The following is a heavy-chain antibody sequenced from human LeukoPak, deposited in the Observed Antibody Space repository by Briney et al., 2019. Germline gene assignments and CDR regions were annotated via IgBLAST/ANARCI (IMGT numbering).Heavy chain of an antibody. CDR3: SSVLPTAPFYGMDV. V-gene: IGHV4-34*01. D-gene: IGHD2-2*01. Sequence: SETLSLTCAVYGGSFSGYYWSWIRQPPGKGLEWIGEINHSRGTNYNPSLKSRVTISGDAAKKQFSLKLSSVTAADTAVYYCSSVLPTAPFYGMDVWGKGITVTVFS. J-gene: IGHJ6*01. CDR2: INHSRGT. CDR1: GGSFSGYY.